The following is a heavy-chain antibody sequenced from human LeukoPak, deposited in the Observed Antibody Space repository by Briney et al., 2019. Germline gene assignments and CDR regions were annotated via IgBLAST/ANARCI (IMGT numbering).Heavy chain of an antibody. CDR1: GFTFSSYA. CDR3: AKWGIGEMATITGFDY. J-gene: IGHJ4*02. D-gene: IGHD5-24*01. Sequence: PGGSLRLSCAASGFTFSSYAMSWVRQAPGKGLEWVSAISGSGGSTYYADSVKGRFTISRDNSKNTLYLQMNSLGAEDTAVYYCAKWGIGEMATITGFDYWGQGTLVTVSS. V-gene: IGHV3-23*01. CDR2: ISGSGGST.